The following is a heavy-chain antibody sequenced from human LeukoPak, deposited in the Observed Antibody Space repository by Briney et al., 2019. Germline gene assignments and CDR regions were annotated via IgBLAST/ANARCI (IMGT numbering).Heavy chain of an antibody. D-gene: IGHD3-10*02. J-gene: IGHJ4*02. V-gene: IGHV4-4*07. CDR2: IYYTGNT. CDR3: ARGGTLFTYFDS. Sequence: SSETLSPTCSVSGGSTSDYYWNWIRQPAGQGLEWLGRIYYTGNTAYNPSLESRLTMSLDTAKNQFSLKVTSVTAADTAVYYCARGGTLFTYFDSWGQGTLVTVSS. CDR1: GGSTSDYY.